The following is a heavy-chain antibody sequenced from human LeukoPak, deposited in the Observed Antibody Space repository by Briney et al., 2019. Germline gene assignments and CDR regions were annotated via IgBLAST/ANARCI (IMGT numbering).Heavy chain of an antibody. CDR2: IKHDGSDK. Sequence: PGGPLRLSCTASGFTFSSYWMSWVRQAPGKGLEWVANIKHDGSDKYYVDSVKGRFTISRDNAKNSLYLQMNSLRAEDTAVYYCARDPPPQLGVLYYFDYWGQGTLVTVSS. D-gene: IGHD3-16*01. CDR1: GFTFSSYW. CDR3: ARDPPPQLGVLYYFDY. V-gene: IGHV3-7*01. J-gene: IGHJ4*02.